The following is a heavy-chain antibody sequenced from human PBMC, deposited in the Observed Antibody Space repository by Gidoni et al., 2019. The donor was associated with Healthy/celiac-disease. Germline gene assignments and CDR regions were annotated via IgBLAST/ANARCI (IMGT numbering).Heavy chain of an antibody. J-gene: IGHJ6*02. CDR2: INAGNGNT. CDR3: ARVISSGIIPDYGMDV. V-gene: IGHV1-3*01. D-gene: IGHD3-16*02. CDR1: GYTFTSYA. Sequence: QVQLVQSGAEVKKPGASVKVSCKASGYTFTSYAMHWVRQAPGQRLEWMGWINAGNGNTKYSQKFQGRVTITRDTSASTAYMELSSLRSEDTAVYYCARVISSGIIPDYGMDVWGQGTTVTVSS.